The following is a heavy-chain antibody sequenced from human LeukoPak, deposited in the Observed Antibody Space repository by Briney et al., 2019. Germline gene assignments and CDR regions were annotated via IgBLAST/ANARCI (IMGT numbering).Heavy chain of an antibody. CDR3: AKDNSGNFWDPLDY. D-gene: IGHD1-26*01. Sequence: GGSLRLSCAASGFTFSTYAMSWVRQAPGKGLEWVSSIRTSGGDTYYADSVKGRFTISRDNSRNTLYLQMNSLRAEDTAVYYCAKDNSGNFWDPLDYWGQGTLVTVSS. CDR2: IRTSGGDT. CDR1: GFTFSTYA. J-gene: IGHJ4*02. V-gene: IGHV3-23*01.